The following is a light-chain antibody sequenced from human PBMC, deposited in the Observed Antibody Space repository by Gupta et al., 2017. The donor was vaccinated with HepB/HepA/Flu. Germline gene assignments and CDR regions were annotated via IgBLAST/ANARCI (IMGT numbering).Light chain of an antibody. Sequence: DIQMTQSPSTLSASVGDRVTITCRASQTVSSWLAWYQQKPGKAPKLLIYRASSLQSGVPSRFSGSGSGTDFTLTISNLQPEDFATYYCQRYNGYSPRTFGHGTKVEVK. CDR3: QRYNGYSPRT. CDR2: RAS. J-gene: IGKJ1*01. V-gene: IGKV1-5*03. CDR1: QTVSSW.